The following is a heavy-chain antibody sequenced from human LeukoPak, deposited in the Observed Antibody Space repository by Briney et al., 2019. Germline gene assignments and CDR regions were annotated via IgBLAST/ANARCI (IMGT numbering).Heavy chain of an antibody. Sequence: SETLSLTCTVSGGSISSSSYYWGWIRQPPGKGLERIGSIYYSGSTYYNPSLKSRVTISVDTSKNQFSLKLSSVTAADTAVYYCARHVDTDMVPYYFDYWGQGTLVTVSS. CDR1: GGSISSSSYY. CDR2: IYYSGST. V-gene: IGHV4-39*01. CDR3: ARHVDTDMVPYYFDY. J-gene: IGHJ4*02. D-gene: IGHD5-18*01.